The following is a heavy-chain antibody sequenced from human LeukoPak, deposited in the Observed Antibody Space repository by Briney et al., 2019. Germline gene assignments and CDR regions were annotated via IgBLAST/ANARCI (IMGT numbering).Heavy chain of an antibody. Sequence: GESLKISCKGSGYSFTSYWIAWVRQMPGKGLEWMGIIYPDGSDTRYSPSFQGQVTITADKSISTAYPQWSSLKASDNAMYYCARQRRSSGWPNDYWGQGTLVTVSS. J-gene: IGHJ4*02. D-gene: IGHD6-19*01. CDR2: IYPDGSDT. CDR3: ARQRRSSGWPNDY. V-gene: IGHV5-51*01. CDR1: GYSFTSYW.